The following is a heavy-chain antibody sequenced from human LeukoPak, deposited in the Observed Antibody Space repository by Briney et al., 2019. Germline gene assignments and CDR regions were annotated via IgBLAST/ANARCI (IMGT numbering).Heavy chain of an antibody. CDR2: ISGSGGST. Sequence: GGSLRLSCAASEFTFNNYAMSWVRQAPGKGLEWVSGISGSGGSTYYGDSVKGRFTISRDNSKNTLYLQMNSLRAEDTAVYYCAKGLRDPTDYGRVDHWGQGTLVTVSS. D-gene: IGHD1-26*01. V-gene: IGHV3-23*01. CDR1: EFTFNNYA. CDR3: AKGLRDPTDYGRVDH. J-gene: IGHJ4*02.